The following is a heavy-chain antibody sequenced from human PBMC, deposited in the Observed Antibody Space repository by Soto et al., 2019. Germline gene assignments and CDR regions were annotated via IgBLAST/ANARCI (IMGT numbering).Heavy chain of an antibody. CDR3: ASGVVVVAATPLFDY. V-gene: IGHV3-30-3*01. CDR2: ISYDGSNK. CDR1: GFTFSSYA. J-gene: IGHJ4*02. D-gene: IGHD2-15*01. Sequence: PGGSMRLSCAASGFTFSSYAMHWVRQAPGKGLEWVAVISYDGSNKYYADSVKGRFTISRDNSKNTLYLQMNSLRAEDTAVYYCASGVVVVAATPLFDYWGQGTLVTVSS.